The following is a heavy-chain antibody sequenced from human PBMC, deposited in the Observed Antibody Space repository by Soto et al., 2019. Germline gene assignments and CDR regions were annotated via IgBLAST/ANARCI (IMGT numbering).Heavy chain of an antibody. CDR3: ARPISSGYEHHDAFDI. CDR1: GGSISSSSYY. CDR2: IYYSGST. D-gene: IGHD5-12*01. J-gene: IGHJ3*02. V-gene: IGHV4-39*01. Sequence: ETLSLTCTVSGGSISSSSYYWGWIRQPPGKGLEWIGSIYYSGSTYYNPSLKSRVTISVDTSKNQFSLKLSSVTAADTAVYYCARPISSGYEHHDAFDIWGQGTMVTVSS.